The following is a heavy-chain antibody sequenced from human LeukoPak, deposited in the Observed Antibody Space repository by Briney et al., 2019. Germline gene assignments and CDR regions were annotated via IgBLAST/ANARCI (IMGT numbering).Heavy chain of an antibody. Sequence: ASVKVSCKASGYTFTSYGISWVRQAPGQGLEWMGWISAYNGNTNYAQKLQGRVTMTTDTSTSTAYMELRSLRSDDTAVYYCARLLDYYGSGSYYNWLGVGDYYYYYMDVWGKGTTVTISS. CDR1: GYTFTSYG. V-gene: IGHV1-18*01. CDR3: ARLLDYYGSGSYYNWLGVGDYYYYYMDV. D-gene: IGHD3-10*01. CDR2: ISAYNGNT. J-gene: IGHJ6*03.